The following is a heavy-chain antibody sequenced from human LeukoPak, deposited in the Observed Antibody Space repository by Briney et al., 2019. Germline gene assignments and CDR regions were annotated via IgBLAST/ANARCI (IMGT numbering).Heavy chain of an antibody. CDR1: GFTFSSYG. CDR3: ARVRYSSSPYYFDY. CDR2: ISSSSTI. D-gene: IGHD6-13*01. J-gene: IGHJ4*02. V-gene: IGHV3-48*04. Sequence: GGSLRLSCTASGFTFSSYGMNWVRQAPGKGLEWVSYISSSSTIYYADSVKGRFTISRDNAKNSLYLQMNSLRAEDTAVYYCARVRYSSSPYYFDYWGQGTLVTVSS.